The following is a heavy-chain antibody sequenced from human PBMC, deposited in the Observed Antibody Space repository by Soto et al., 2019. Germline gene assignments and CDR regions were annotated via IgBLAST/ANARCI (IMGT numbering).Heavy chain of an antibody. J-gene: IGHJ3*02. CDR3: ARESYSSSGDACDI. CDR2: IKQDGSEK. V-gene: IGHV3-7*03. CDR1: GFTFSSYW. D-gene: IGHD6-6*01. Sequence: GGSLRLSCAASGFTFSSYWMSWVRQAPGKGLEWVANIKQDGSEKYYVDSVKGRFTISRDNAKNSLYLQMNSLRAEDTAVYYCARESYSSSGDACDIWGQGTMVTVSS.